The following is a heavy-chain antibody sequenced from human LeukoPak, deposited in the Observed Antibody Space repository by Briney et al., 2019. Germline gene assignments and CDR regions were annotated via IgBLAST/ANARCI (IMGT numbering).Heavy chain of an antibody. J-gene: IGHJ4*02. D-gene: IGHD6-19*01. CDR3: ARSIAVAGSGYDVSPFDY. CDR1: GYTFTSYY. V-gene: IGHV1-46*01. Sequence: ASVKVSCKASGYTFTSYYMHWVRQAPGQGLEWMGIINPSGGSTSYAQKFQGRVTMTRDTSTSTVYMELSSLRSEDTAVYYCARSIAVAGSGYDVSPFDYWGQGTLVTVSS. CDR2: INPSGGST.